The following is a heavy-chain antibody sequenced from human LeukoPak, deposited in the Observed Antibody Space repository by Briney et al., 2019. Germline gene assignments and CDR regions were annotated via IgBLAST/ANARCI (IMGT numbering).Heavy chain of an antibody. Sequence: SETLSLTCTVSGGSISDYSWSWVRQPPGKGLEWIGYIYYSGHTNSNPSLKSRVIISVDTSKNQFSLKLRSVTAADTAVYYCARATIGYSGYDLDAFDIWGQGTMVTVSS. CDR2: IYYSGHT. CDR1: GGSISDYS. CDR3: ARATIGYSGYDLDAFDI. D-gene: IGHD5-12*01. V-gene: IGHV4-59*01. J-gene: IGHJ3*02.